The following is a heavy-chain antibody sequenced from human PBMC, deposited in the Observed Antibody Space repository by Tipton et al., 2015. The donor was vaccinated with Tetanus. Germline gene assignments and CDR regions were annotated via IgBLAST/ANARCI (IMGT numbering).Heavy chain of an antibody. CDR1: GFSFSSYG. J-gene: IGHJ4*02. CDR2: IWYDGSDR. CDR3: AREADCNGGSCYSGDFDY. D-gene: IGHD2-15*01. Sequence: SLRLSCAASGFSFSSYGMHWVRQAPGKGLEWVSVIWYDGSDRYYADSVKGRFTISRDNSKNMLYLQMNSLRAEDTAVYYCAREADCNGGSCYSGDFDYWGQGTLITVSS. V-gene: IGHV3-33*01.